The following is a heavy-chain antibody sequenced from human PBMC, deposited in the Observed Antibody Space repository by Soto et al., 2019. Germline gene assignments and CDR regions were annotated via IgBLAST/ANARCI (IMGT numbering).Heavy chain of an antibody. CDR3: ARDHAVAALDYYYYGMDV. D-gene: IGHD6-6*01. J-gene: IGHJ6*02. CDR1: GFTFSSYG. CDR2: IWYDGSNK. V-gene: IGHV3-33*01. Sequence: GGSLRLSCAASGFTFSSYGMHWVRQAPGKGLEWVAVIWYDGSNKYYADSVKGRFTISRDNSKNTLYLQMNSLRAEDTAVYYCARDHAVAALDYYYYGMDVWGQGTTVTVSS.